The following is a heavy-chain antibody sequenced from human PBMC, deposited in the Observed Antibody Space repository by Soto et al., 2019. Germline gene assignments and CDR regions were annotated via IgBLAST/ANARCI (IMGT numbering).Heavy chain of an antibody. CDR3: ASYSSSWYDYYYYGMDV. J-gene: IGHJ6*02. D-gene: IGHD6-13*01. CDR1: GGSISSYY. Sequence: TLSLTCTVSGGSISSYYWSWIRQPAGKGLEWIGRIYTSGSTNYNPSLKSRVTMSVDTSKNQFSLKLSSVTAADTAVYYCASYSSSWYDYYYYGMDVWGQGTTVTVSS. CDR2: IYTSGST. V-gene: IGHV4-4*07.